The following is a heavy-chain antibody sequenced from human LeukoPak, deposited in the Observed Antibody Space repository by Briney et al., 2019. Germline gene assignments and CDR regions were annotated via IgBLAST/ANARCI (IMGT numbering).Heavy chain of an antibody. CDR2: ISFDGSNK. V-gene: IGHV3-30-3*01. D-gene: IGHD5-24*01. CDR1: GFSFSDYA. CDR3: ARDLRWLQTFDY. Sequence: QPGRSLRLSCAASGFSFSDYAIHWVRQAPGKGLEWVAIISFDGSNKNYADSVKGRFTISRDNSKNTLYLQMNSLTAEDTAVYFCARDLRWLQTFDYWGQGSLVTVSS. J-gene: IGHJ4*02.